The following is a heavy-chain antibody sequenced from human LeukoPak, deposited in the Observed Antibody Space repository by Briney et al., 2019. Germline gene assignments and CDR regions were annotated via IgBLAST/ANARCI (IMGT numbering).Heavy chain of an antibody. D-gene: IGHD2-15*01. Sequence: GGSLRLSCAASGFTFSSYSMNWVRQAPGKGLEWVSSISSSSSYIYYADSVKGRFTISRDNAKKSLYLQMNSLRAEDTAVYYCARDIGYCSGGSCYSLALDYWGQGTLATVSS. J-gene: IGHJ4*02. CDR1: GFTFSSYS. CDR2: ISSSSSYI. CDR3: ARDIGYCSGGSCYSLALDY. V-gene: IGHV3-21*01.